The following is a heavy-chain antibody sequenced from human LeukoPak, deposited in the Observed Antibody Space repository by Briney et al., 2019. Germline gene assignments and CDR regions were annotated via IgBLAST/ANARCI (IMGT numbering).Heavy chain of an antibody. CDR3: ARDRSDEEDAFDI. Sequence: GASVKVSCKASGYTFTSYGISWVRQAPGQGLEWMGWISAYNGNTNYAQKIQGRVTMTTDTSTSTAYMELRSLRSEDTAVYYCARDRSDEEDAFDIWGQGTMVTVSS. CDR2: ISAYNGNT. CDR1: GYTFTSYG. D-gene: IGHD2-21*01. J-gene: IGHJ3*02. V-gene: IGHV1-18*01.